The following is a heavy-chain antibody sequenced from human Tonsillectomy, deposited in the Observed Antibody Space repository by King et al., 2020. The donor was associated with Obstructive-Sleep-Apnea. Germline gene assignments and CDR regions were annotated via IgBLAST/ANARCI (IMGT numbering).Heavy chain of an antibody. CDR3: ARGDLIAVAATGVDY. CDR1: GYTFTGYY. V-gene: IGHV1-2*04. Sequence: VQLVESGAEVKKPGASVKVSCKASGYTFTGYYMHWVRQAPGQGLEWMGWINPNSGGTNYAQKFQGWVTMTRDTSISTAYMELRRLRSDDTAVDYCARGDLIAVAATGVDYWGQGTLVTVSS. D-gene: IGHD6-19*01. CDR2: INPNSGGT. J-gene: IGHJ4*02.